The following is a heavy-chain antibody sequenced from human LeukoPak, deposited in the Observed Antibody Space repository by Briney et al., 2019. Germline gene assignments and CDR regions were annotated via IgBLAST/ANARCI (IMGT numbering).Heavy chain of an antibody. J-gene: IGHJ5*02. V-gene: IGHV4-39*07. Sequence: PSETLSLTCTVSGGSISSSSYYWGWIRQPPGKGLEWIGSIYYSGSTYYNPSLKSRVTISVDTSKNQFSLKLSSVTAADTAVYYCARAIVVVVVSMRNNWFDPWGQGTLVTVSS. CDR2: IYYSGST. D-gene: IGHD2-15*01. CDR1: GGSISSSSYY. CDR3: ARAIVVVVVSMRNNWFDP.